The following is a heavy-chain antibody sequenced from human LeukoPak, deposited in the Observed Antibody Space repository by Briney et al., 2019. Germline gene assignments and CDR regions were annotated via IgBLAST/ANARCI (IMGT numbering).Heavy chain of an antibody. D-gene: IGHD1-26*01. CDR2: ISYDGSNK. Sequence: GRSLRLSCAASGFTFSSYAMHGVRQAPGKGLECVAVISYDGSNKYYADSVKGRFTIYRDNSKNTLYLQMNSLRAGDTAVYYCVKDSPPRYSGSPPAYWGQGTLVTVSS. V-gene: IGHV3-30-3*01. CDR1: GFTFSSYA. J-gene: IGHJ4*02. CDR3: VKDSPPRYSGSPPAY.